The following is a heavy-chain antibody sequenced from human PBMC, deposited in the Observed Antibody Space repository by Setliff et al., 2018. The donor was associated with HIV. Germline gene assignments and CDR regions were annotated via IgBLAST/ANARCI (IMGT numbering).Heavy chain of an antibody. J-gene: IGHJ4*02. D-gene: IGHD3-9*01. Sequence: SETLSLTCAVSGYSISSGYCWAWIRQSPGKGLDWIGSIHHSGTTYYNPSLKSRVTISVDTTTNQVSLNLRSVTAADTAVYYCARLGGILTGTPVIDYWGQGTLVTVSS. CDR1: GYSISSGYC. CDR3: ARLGGILTGTPVIDY. CDR2: IHHSGTT. V-gene: IGHV4-38-2*01.